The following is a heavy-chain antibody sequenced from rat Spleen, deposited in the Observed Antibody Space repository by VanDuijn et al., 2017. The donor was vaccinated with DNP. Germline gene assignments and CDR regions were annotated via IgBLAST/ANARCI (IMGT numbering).Heavy chain of an antibody. Sequence: QVQMKETGPGLVQTTQTLSVTCTVSGFSLTSYGVHWVRQAPGKGLEWMGIIWGDGSTNYNSALKSRLSISRDTSKSQVFLKMNSLQTEDTATYYCARGDYDGSYYSYYFDYWGQGVMVTVSS. V-gene: IGHV2-77*01. D-gene: IGHD1-12*02. CDR2: IWGDGST. CDR3: ARGDYDGSYYSYYFDY. CDR1: GFSLTSYG. J-gene: IGHJ2*01.